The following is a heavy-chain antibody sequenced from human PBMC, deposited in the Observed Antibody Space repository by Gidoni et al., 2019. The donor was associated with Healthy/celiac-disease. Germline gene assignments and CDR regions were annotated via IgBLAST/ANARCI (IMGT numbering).Heavy chain of an antibody. CDR3: ARRTGIYYDSSGYAVVDY. D-gene: IGHD3-22*01. CDR2: IYYSGST. CDR1: GGSISSSSYY. Sequence: QLQLQESGPGLVKPSETLSLTCTVSGGSISSSSYYWGWIRQPPGKGLEWIGSIYYSGSTYYNPSLKSRVTISVDTSKNQFSLKLSSVTAADTAVYYCARRTGIYYDSSGYAVVDYWGQGTLVTVSS. J-gene: IGHJ4*02. V-gene: IGHV4-39*01.